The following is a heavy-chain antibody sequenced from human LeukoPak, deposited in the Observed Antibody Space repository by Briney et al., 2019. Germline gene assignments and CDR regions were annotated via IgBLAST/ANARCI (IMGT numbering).Heavy chain of an antibody. CDR1: GFTFSSYA. J-gene: IGHJ4*02. D-gene: IGHD3-10*01. CDR2: ISGSGGST. CDR3: AKDSVVRGVIPSYFDY. Sequence: GGSLRLSCAASGFTFSSYAMSWVRQAPGKGLEWVSAISGSGGSTYYADSVKGRFTISRGNSKNTLYLQMNSLRAEDTAVYYCAKDSVVRGVIPSYFDYWGQGTLVTVSS. V-gene: IGHV3-23*01.